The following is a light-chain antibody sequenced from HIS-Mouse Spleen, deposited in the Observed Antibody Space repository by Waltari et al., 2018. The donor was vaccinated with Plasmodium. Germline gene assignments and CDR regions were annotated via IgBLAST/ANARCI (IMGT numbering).Light chain of an antibody. CDR3: QQSYSTWT. CDR1: QSISSD. J-gene: IGKJ1*01. Sequence: DIQMTQSPSSLSASVGDRVTITCRASQSISSDLIWYQQKPGKAPKLLIYAASSLQSGVPSRFSGSGSGTDFTLTISSLQPEDFATYYCQQSYSTWTFGQGTKVEIK. V-gene: IGKV1-39*01. CDR2: AAS.